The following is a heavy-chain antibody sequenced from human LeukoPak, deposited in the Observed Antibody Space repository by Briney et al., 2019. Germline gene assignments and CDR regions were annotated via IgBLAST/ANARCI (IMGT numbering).Heavy chain of an antibody. CDR2: ISASGGST. D-gene: IGHD1-26*01. Sequence: GGSLRLSCAASGFTFSSSAMSWVRQVPGKGLEWVSGISASGGSTYYADSVRGRFTISRDNSKNTLYVQMNSLRDEDTAVYYCAEDQRWESPHYLDSWGQGTLVTVSS. J-gene: IGHJ4*02. CDR3: AEDQRWESPHYLDS. V-gene: IGHV3-23*01. CDR1: GFTFSSSA.